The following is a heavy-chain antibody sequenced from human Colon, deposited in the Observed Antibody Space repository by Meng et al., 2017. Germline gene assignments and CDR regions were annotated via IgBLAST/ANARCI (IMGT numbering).Heavy chain of an antibody. CDR1: ADSITRCGFH. Sequence: QVQQQQSGPGLVRPSLNLSRLCVDVADSITRCGFHCCWVRQRRGRRLEWVGHIYYGGSAFYNPALRSRFTMSFDRSANQFSLIVNFVTAADTAAYFCARGLKGGLEFWGQGALVTVSS. D-gene: IGHD3-10*01. V-gene: IGHV4-31*11. J-gene: IGHJ4*02. CDR3: ARGLKGGLEF. CDR2: IYYGGSA.